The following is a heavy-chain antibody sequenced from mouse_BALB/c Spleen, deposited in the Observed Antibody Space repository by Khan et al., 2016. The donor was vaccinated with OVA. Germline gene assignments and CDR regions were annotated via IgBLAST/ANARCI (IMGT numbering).Heavy chain of an antibody. V-gene: IGHV9-3-1*01. CDR3: ARVGYNGTMDY. Sequence: QIQLVQSGPELKKPGEIVKISCKASGYTFTNNGMNWVKQVPGKGLKWMGWINTYTGEPTYADDFKGRFAFSLETSASTAYLQINNLKNEDTATYVCARVGYNGTMDYWGQGTSVTVSS. D-gene: IGHD2-14*01. CDR1: GYTFTNNG. CDR2: INTYTGEP. J-gene: IGHJ4*01.